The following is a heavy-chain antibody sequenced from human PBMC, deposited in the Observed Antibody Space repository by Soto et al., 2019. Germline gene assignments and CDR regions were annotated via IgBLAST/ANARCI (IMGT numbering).Heavy chain of an antibody. V-gene: IGHV3-11*01. CDR2: INTGGTT. CDR3: ARKTSKAPVARGDSFDF. J-gene: IGHJ4*02. Sequence: QVQLVESGGGLVKPGGSLRLSCAASGFSLSDYYMNWIRQAPGKGLEWISYINTGGTTKYADSVRRRFIISRDSAENSLFLHMNNLRADDTAVYYCARKTSKAPVARGDSFDFWGQGVLVTVSS. D-gene: IGHD6-19*01. CDR1: GFSLSDYY.